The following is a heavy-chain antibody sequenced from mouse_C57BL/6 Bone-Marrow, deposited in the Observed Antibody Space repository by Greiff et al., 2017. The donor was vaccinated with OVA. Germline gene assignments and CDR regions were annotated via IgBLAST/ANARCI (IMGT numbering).Heavy chain of an antibody. CDR3: ARDAVAY. V-gene: IGHV7-1*01. J-gene: IGHJ3*01. CDR1: GFTFSDFY. Sequence: DVKLVESGGGLVQSGRSLRLSCATSGFTFSDFYMEWVRQAPGQGLEWIAASRNKANDYTTEYSASVKGRFIVSRDTSQSLLYLQMNSLVAEDTAIYYCARDAVAYWGQGTLVTVSA. CDR2: SRNKANDYTT.